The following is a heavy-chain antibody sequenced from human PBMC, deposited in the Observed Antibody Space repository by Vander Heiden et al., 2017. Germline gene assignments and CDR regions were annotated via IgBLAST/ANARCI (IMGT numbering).Heavy chain of an antibody. Sequence: QITLKESGPTLVKPTQTLTLTCTFSGFSLSTSGVGVGWIRQPPGKALEWLALIYWNDDKRYSPSLKIRLTITKDTSKNQVVLTMTNMDPVDTATYYCAHRLGVTVFDYWGQGTLVTVSS. CDR1: GFSLSTSGVG. CDR3: AHRLGVTVFDY. D-gene: IGHD4-4*01. CDR2: IYWNDDK. V-gene: IGHV2-5*01. J-gene: IGHJ4*02.